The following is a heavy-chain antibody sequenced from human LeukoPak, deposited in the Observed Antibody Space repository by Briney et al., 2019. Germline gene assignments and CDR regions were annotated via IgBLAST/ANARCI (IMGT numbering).Heavy chain of an antibody. Sequence: GESLKISCKGSGYSFTSYSIGWVRQMPGKGLEWMGIIYPGDSDTRYSPSFQGQVTISADKSISTAYLQWSSLKASDTAMYYCASRPTFGDDAFDIWGQGTMVTVSS. J-gene: IGHJ3*02. CDR3: ASRPTFGDDAFDI. V-gene: IGHV5-51*01. CDR1: GYSFTSYS. D-gene: IGHD3-16*01. CDR2: IYPGDSDT.